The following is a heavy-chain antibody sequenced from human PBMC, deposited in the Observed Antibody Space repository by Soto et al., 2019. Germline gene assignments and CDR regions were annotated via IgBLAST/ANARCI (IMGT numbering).Heavy chain of an antibody. Sequence: QVQLVESGGGVVQPGRSLRLSCAASGFTFSSYAMHWVRQAPGKGLEWVAVISYDGSNKYYADSVKGRFTISRDNSNNTLYLQMNSLRAEDTAVYYCARDPTYYDFWSVYYNVAFDIWGQGTMVTVSS. V-gene: IGHV3-30-3*01. J-gene: IGHJ3*02. CDR3: ARDPTYYDFWSVYYNVAFDI. CDR1: GFTFSSYA. D-gene: IGHD3-3*01. CDR2: ISYDGSNK.